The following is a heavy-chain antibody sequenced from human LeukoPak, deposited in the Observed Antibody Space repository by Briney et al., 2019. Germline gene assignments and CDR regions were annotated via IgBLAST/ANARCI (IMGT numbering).Heavy chain of an antibody. V-gene: IGHV3-23*01. CDR2: ISGSGGST. Sequence: PGGSLRLSCAASGFTFSDYYMSWVRQAPGKGLEWVSAISGSGGSTYYADSVKGRFTISRDNSKNTLYLQMNSLRAEDTAVYYCAKDQYSSGWYFNHGMDVWGQGTTVTVSS. D-gene: IGHD6-19*01. CDR3: AKDQYSSGWYFNHGMDV. CDR1: GFTFSDYY. J-gene: IGHJ6*02.